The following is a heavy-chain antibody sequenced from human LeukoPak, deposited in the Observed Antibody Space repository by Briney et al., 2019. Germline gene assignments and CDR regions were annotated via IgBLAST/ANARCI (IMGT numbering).Heavy chain of an antibody. J-gene: IGHJ3*02. V-gene: IGHV3-7*01. CDR1: GFIFSSYW. Sequence: PGGSLRLSCAASGFIFSSYWMSWVRQAPGKGLEWVANIKQDGSEKYYVDSVKGRFTISRDNAKNSLYLQMNSLRAEDTAVYYCARDESVRDAFDIWGQGTMVTVSS. CDR2: IKQDGSEK. D-gene: IGHD3-3*01. CDR3: ARDESVRDAFDI.